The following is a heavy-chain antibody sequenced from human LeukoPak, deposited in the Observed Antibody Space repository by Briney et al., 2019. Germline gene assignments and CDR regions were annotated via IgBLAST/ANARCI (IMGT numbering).Heavy chain of an antibody. J-gene: IGHJ4*02. CDR1: GFTFNNYG. Sequence: GGSLRLSRAASGFTFNNYGMHWVRQAPGKGLEWVAVISYDGRNIHYPDSEKGRFTISRDISTDTLWLQMDSLRTGDTAVYYCAKGPLRGTAAAIDYWGEGTLVTVSS. CDR3: AKGPLRGTAAAIDY. D-gene: IGHD2-2*01. CDR2: ISYDGRNI. V-gene: IGHV3-30*18.